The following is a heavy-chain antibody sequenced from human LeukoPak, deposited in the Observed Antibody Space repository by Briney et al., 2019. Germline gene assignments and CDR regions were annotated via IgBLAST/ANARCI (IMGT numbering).Heavy chain of an antibody. CDR2: IYHSGGT. Sequence: SQTLSLTCAVSGGSISSGGYSWSWIRQPPGKGLEWIGYIYHSGGTYYNPSLKSRVTISVDRSKNQFSLKLSSVTAADTAVYYCAREGRRSYYGSGSYYSNWFDPWGQGTLVTVSS. V-gene: IGHV4-30-2*01. CDR3: AREGRRSYYGSGSYYSNWFDP. J-gene: IGHJ5*02. CDR1: GGSISSGGYS. D-gene: IGHD3-10*01.